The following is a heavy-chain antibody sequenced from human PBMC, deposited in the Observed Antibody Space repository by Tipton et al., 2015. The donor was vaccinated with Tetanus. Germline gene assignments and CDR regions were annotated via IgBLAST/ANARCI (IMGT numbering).Heavy chain of an antibody. V-gene: IGHV4-59*01. CDR2: IYYSGST. J-gene: IGHJ3*02. CDR1: GGSFGNFY. D-gene: IGHD3-10*01. Sequence: TLSLTCTISGGSFGNFYWARIRQPPGRGLEWIGYIYYSGSTNYDPSLKSRVTISLDTSKNQFSLKMSSVTAADTAMYYCARVWFGDLFGVGAFDIWGQGTMVTVSS. CDR3: ARVWFGDLFGVGAFDI.